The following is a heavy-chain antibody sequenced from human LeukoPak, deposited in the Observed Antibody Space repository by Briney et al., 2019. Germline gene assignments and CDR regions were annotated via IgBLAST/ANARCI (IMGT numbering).Heavy chain of an antibody. J-gene: IGHJ4*02. Sequence: GGSLRLSCAASGFTFSSYAMHWVRQAPGKGLEWVAVISYDGSNKYYADSVKGRFTISRDNSKNTLYLQMNSLRAEDTAVYYCARNLEMATIILGYWGQGTLVTASS. V-gene: IGHV3-30-3*01. D-gene: IGHD5-24*01. CDR2: ISYDGSNK. CDR1: GFTFSSYA. CDR3: ARNLEMATIILGY.